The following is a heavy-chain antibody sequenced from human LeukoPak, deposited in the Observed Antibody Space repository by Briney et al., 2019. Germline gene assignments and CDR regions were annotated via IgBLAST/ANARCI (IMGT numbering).Heavy chain of an antibody. D-gene: IGHD2-2*02. CDR1: GGSISSYY. CDR2: INHSGST. J-gene: IGHJ5*02. Sequence: PSETLSLTCTVSGGSISSYYWSWIRQPPGKGLEWIGEINHSGSTNYNPSLKSRVTISVDTSKNQFSLKLSSVTAADTAVYYCARGGGIVVVPAAIPVAPRGWFDPWGQGTLVTVSS. V-gene: IGHV4-34*01. CDR3: ARGGGIVVVPAAIPVAPRGWFDP.